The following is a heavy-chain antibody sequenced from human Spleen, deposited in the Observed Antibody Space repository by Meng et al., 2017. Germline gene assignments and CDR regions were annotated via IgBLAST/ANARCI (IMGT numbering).Heavy chain of an antibody. J-gene: IGHJ3*02. CDR3: ARDPGDMVRGNAFDI. D-gene: IGHD3-10*01. CDR1: GGSISSSSYY. Sequence: SETLSLTCTVSGGSISSSSYYWGWIRQPPGKGLEWIGSIYYSGSTYYNPSLKSRVTISVDTSKNQFSLKLSSVTAADTAVYYCARDPGDMVRGNAFDIWGQGTMVTVS. V-gene: IGHV4-39*07. CDR2: IYYSGST.